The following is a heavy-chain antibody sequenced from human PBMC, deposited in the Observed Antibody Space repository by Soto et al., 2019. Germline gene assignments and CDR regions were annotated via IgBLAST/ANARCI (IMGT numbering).Heavy chain of an antibody. V-gene: IGHV1-18*01. CDR1: CYTFTNYG. Sequence: SSVKVSCKASCYTFTNYGISCVRQAPGQGLEWMGWISAYNGNTNYAQKLQGRVTMTTDTSTSTAYMELRSLRSDDTAVYYCARGLPGIAAAGNDYWGQGTLVTVSS. D-gene: IGHD6-13*01. J-gene: IGHJ4*02. CDR2: ISAYNGNT. CDR3: ARGLPGIAAAGNDY.